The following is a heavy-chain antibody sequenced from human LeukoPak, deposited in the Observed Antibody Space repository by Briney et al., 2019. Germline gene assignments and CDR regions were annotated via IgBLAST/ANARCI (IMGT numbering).Heavy chain of an antibody. CDR3: AKLSSNYFDC. CDR2: ISGSAAST. Sequence: GGSLRLSCAASGLTFSSYAMTRVRQAPGKGLEWVSSISGSAASTYYADSVKSRFTISRDNSKNTLSLQMNSLRAEDTAVYYCAKLSSNYFDCWGQGTLVTVSS. V-gene: IGHV3-23*01. D-gene: IGHD2/OR15-2a*01. J-gene: IGHJ4*02. CDR1: GLTFSSYA.